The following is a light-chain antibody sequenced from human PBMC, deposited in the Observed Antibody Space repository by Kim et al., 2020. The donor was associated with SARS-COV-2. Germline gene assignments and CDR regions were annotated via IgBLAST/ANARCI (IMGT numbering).Light chain of an antibody. V-gene: IGLV3-19*01. Sequence: SSELTQDPAVSVAVGQTVKITCQGDSLRRYYASWYQQKPGQAPVLVIYGRNNRPSGIPERLSGSTSGNTASLIITGAQAEDEADYYCSSRGSSENVLFGGGTMLTVL. CDR3: SSRGSSENVL. CDR1: SLRRYY. J-gene: IGLJ2*01. CDR2: GRN.